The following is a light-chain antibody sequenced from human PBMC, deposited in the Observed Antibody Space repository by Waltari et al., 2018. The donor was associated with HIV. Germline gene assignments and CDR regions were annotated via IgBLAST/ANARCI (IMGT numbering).Light chain of an antibody. Sequence: QSVLTQPPSASGTPGQRVTTSCSGSSSNIGSNTVNWYQQLPGTAPKLLIYSNNQRPSGVPDRFSGSKSGTSASLAISGLQSEDEADYYCAAWDDSLNGRWVFGGGTKLTVL. CDR3: AAWDDSLNGRWV. V-gene: IGLV1-44*01. CDR2: SNN. J-gene: IGLJ3*02. CDR1: SSNIGSNT.